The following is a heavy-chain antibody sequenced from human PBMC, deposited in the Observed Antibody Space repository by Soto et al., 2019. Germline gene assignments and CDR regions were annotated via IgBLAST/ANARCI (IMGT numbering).Heavy chain of an antibody. V-gene: IGHV3-48*02. D-gene: IGHD5-18*01. CDR1: GFTFSTYS. J-gene: IGHJ4*02. CDR3: ARGRLWSFYF. Sequence: GGSLRLSCVASGFTFSTYSMTWVRQAPGKGREWVSYISSDSSAIYYADSVKVRFTITRDNAKNSLYLQMNSLRDEDTAVYYCARGRLWSFYFWGQGTLVTVSS. CDR2: ISSDSSAI.